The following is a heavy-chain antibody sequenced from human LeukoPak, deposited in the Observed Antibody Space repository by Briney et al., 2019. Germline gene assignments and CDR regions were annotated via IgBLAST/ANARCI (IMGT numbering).Heavy chain of an antibody. CDR3: ARVLAVAVALDY. J-gene: IGHJ4*02. CDR1: GFTFSSYE. CDR2: ISSSGSTI. D-gene: IGHD6-19*01. Sequence: GGSLRLSCAASGFTFSSYEMNWVRQAPGKGLEWVSYISSSGSTIYYADSVKGRFTISRDNAKNSLYLQMNSLRAEDTAVNYCARVLAVAVALDYWGQGTLVTVSS. V-gene: IGHV3-48*03.